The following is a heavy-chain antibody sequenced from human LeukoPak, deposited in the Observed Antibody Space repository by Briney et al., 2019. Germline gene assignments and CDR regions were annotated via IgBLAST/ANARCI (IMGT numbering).Heavy chain of an antibody. D-gene: IGHD3-9*01. CDR3: ARGYYDILTGYYQANWFDP. V-gene: IGHV3-7*03. CDR1: GFTFSNYW. J-gene: IGHJ5*02. Sequence: GGSLRLSCADSGFTFSNYWMSWVRQAPGKGLEWLANIKPDGSEQYYVDSVKGRFTISRDNAKNSLYLQMNTLRAEDTAVYYCARGYYDILTGYYQANWFDPWGQGTLVTVSS. CDR2: IKPDGSEQ.